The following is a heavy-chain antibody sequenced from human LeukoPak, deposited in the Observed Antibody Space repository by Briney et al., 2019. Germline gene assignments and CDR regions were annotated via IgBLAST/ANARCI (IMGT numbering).Heavy chain of an antibody. J-gene: IGHJ5*02. CDR1: GGSFSGYH. V-gene: IGHV4-34*01. D-gene: IGHD5-24*01. CDR2: INHSGGT. CDR3: ARRVGYNYLLNWFDP. Sequence: SETLSLTCVVYGGSFSGYHWSWIRQPPGKGLEWIGEINHSGGTNYNPSLKSRVTISVDTSKNQFSLKLSSVTAADTAVYYCARRVGYNYLLNWFDPWGQGTLVTVSS.